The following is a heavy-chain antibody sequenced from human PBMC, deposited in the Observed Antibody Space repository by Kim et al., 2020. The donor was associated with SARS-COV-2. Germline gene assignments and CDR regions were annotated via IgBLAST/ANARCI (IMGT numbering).Heavy chain of an antibody. V-gene: IGHV3-7*01. J-gene: IGHJ5*02. CDR2: IKQDGSEK. D-gene: IGHD3-22*01. CDR3: ASATIINYYDSSGYPNWFDP. CDR1: GFTFSSYW. Sequence: GGSLRLSCAASGFTFSSYWMSWVRQAPGKGLEWVANIKQDGSEKYYVDSVKGRFTISRDNAKNSLYLQMNSLRAEDTAVYYCASATIINYYDSSGYPNWFDPWGQGTLVTVSS.